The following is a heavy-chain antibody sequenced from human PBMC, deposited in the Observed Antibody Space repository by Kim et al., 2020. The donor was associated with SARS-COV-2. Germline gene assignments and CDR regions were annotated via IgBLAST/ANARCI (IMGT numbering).Heavy chain of an antibody. CDR3: ARDWVSYYYYYMDV. D-gene: IGHD3-16*01. Sequence: SQKFQGRVTITRDTSASTAYMELSSLRSEDTAVYYCARDWVSYYYYYMDVWGKGTTVTVSS. V-gene: IGHV1-3*01. J-gene: IGHJ6*03.